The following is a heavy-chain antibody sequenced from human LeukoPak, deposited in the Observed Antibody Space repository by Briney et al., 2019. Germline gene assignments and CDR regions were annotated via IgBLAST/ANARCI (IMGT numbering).Heavy chain of an antibody. Sequence: HPGGSLRLSCAASGFTFSNYAMSWVRQAPGKGLEWVSAISGSGGSTYYADSVKGRFTLSRDSSKNTVYLQMNSLRAEDTAVYYCAKGGPGGPAGGDYRVIHYWGQGTLVTVSS. D-gene: IGHD3-16*02. V-gene: IGHV3-23*01. CDR1: GFTFSNYA. CDR3: AKGGPGGPAGGDYRVIHY. J-gene: IGHJ4*02. CDR2: ISGSGGST.